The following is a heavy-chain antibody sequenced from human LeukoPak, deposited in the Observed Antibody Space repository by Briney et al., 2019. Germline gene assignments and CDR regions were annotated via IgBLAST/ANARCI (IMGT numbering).Heavy chain of an antibody. Sequence: SVNVSCKASGGTFSSYAISWVRQAPGQGLEWMGGIIPIFGTANYAQKFQGRVTITADESTSTAYMELSSLRSEDTAVYYCARAPRITIFGVVNPLDYWGQGTLVTVSS. D-gene: IGHD3-3*01. J-gene: IGHJ4*02. CDR1: GGTFSSYA. V-gene: IGHV1-69*13. CDR2: IIPIFGTA. CDR3: ARAPRITIFGVVNPLDY.